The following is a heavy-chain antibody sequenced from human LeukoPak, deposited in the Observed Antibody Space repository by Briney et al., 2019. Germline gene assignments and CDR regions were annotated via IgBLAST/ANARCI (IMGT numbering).Heavy chain of an antibody. CDR3: ARDRRDTVATMAGGMDV. V-gene: IGHV3-7*01. CDR2: IKRDGSEK. J-gene: IGHJ6*04. Sequence: GGSLRLSCAASGFTFSTYWMTWVRQAPGKGLEWVASIKRDGSEKQYVDSVKGRFTISRDNAKNTLYLQMNSLRAEDTAVYYCARDRRDTVATMAGGMDVWGKGTTVTVSS. CDR1: GFTFSTYW. D-gene: IGHD5-12*01.